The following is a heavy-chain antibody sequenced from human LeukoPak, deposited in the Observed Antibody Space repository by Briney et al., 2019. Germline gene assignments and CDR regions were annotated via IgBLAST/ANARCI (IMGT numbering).Heavy chain of an antibody. CDR3: ARTSGTGWSH. Sequence: GGSLRLSCAASGFTLSSYWMSWVRQAPGKGLEWVANIKQDGSEKYYMDSVKGRFTISRDNGRNSLYLQMGSLRVDDTAVYYCARTSGTGWSHWGQGTLVTVSS. D-gene: IGHD6-19*01. J-gene: IGHJ4*02. CDR2: IKQDGSEK. V-gene: IGHV3-7*01. CDR1: GFTLSSYW.